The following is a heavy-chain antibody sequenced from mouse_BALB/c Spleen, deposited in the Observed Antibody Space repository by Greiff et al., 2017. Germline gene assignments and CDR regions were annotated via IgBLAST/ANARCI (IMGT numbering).Heavy chain of an antibody. V-gene: IGHV7-3*02. J-gene: IGHJ3*01. Sequence: DVMLVESGGGLVQPGGSLRLSCATSGFTFTDYYMSWVRQPPGKALEWLGFIRNKANGYTTEYSASVKGRFTISRDNSQRILYLQMNTLRAEDSDTYNCARDRYEAWFAYWGQGTLVTVSA. CDR3: ARDRYEAWFAY. CDR1: GFTFTDYY. D-gene: IGHD2-10*02. CDR2: IRNKANGYTT.